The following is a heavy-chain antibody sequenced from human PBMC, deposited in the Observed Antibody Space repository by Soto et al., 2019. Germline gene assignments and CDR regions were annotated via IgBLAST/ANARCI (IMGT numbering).Heavy chain of an antibody. D-gene: IGHD3-22*01. J-gene: IGHJ4*02. CDR3: ARETADYYDSSGYLIYFDY. CDR1: GFPFSNYG. CDR2: ISSGGSYI. V-gene: IGHV3-21*01. Sequence: GGSLRLSCAASGFPFSNYGMHWVRQAPGKGLEWVSSISSGGSYIYYADSVKGRFTISRDNAKNSLYLQMNSLRAEDTAVYYCARETADYYDSSGYLIYFDYWGQGTLVTVSS.